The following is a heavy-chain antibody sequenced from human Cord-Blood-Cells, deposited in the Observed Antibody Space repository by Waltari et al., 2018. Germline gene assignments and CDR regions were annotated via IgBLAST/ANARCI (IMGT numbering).Heavy chain of an antibody. D-gene: IGHD2-8*01. CDR3: ARDSEPWVYARASLYY. J-gene: IGHJ4*02. CDR1: GGTFSSYA. V-gene: IGHV1-69*01. Sequence: QVQLVQSGAEVKKPGSSVKVSCKASGGTFSSYAISWVRQAPGQGLAWMGGIIPIFGTTNYAQKFQGRVTITADESTSTAYMELSSLRSEDTAVYYCARDSEPWVYARASLYYWGQGTLVTVSS. CDR2: IIPIFGTT.